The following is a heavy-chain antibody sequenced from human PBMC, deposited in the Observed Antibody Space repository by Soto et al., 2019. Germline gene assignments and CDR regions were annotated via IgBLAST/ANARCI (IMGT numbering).Heavy chain of an antibody. CDR1: GLSFSNYW. J-gene: IGHJ4*02. Sequence: EVQLAESGGGLVQPGGSLRLSCADSGLSFSNYWMSWVRQAPGKGLEWVANIKQDGSEMAYVDSVKGRFSISRDNPKNSLYLQMDSLRAEDTAVYYCARGVAVGGFYFNYWGQGTRVTVSS. D-gene: IGHD6-19*01. CDR2: IKQDGSEM. CDR3: ARGVAVGGFYFNY. V-gene: IGHV3-7*01.